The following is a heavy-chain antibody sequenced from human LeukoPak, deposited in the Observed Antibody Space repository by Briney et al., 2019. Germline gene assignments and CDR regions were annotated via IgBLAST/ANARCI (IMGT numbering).Heavy chain of an antibody. J-gene: IGHJ3*02. CDR1: GDSVSSNSAA. CDR3: ARDPTGDYGDYVGGAFDI. V-gene: IGHV6-1*01. Sequence: SQTLSLTCAISGDSVSSNSAAWNWIRQSPSRGLECLGRTYYSSKWYNDYAVSVKSRITINPDTSKNQFSLQLNSVTPEDTAVYYCARDPTGDYGDYVGGAFDIWGQGTMVTVSS. D-gene: IGHD4-17*01. CDR2: TYYSSKWYN.